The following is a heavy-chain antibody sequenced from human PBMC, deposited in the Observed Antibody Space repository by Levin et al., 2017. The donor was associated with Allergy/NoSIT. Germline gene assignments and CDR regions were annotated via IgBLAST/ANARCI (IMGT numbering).Heavy chain of an antibody. CDR2: ISAYNGNT. CDR3: ARVPLPRIAAAVPWDY. D-gene: IGHD6-13*01. CDR1: GYTFTSYG. Sequence: ASVKVSCKASGYTFTSYGISWVRQAPGQGLEWMGWISAYNGNTNYAQKLQGRVTMTTDTSTSTAYMELRSLRSDDTAVYYCARVPLPRIAAAVPWDYWGQGTLVTVSS. J-gene: IGHJ4*02. V-gene: IGHV1-18*01.